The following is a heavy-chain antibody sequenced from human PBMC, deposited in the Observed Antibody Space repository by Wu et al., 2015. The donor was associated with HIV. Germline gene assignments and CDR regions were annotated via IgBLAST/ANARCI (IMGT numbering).Heavy chain of an antibody. J-gene: IGHJ4*02. CDR3: ARLQSLSGLYSNADY. CDR2: INPNRGGT. D-gene: IGHD1-26*01. CDR1: GYTFTAYY. V-gene: IGHV1-2*02. Sequence: QVQLVQSGAELRKSGASAKVSCTATGYTFTAYYVHWVRQAPGQGLEWMGWINPNRGGTKYAQKFRDRVTMTRDTAVSTAYMELNSLRSDDTAVYYCARLQSLSGLYSNADYWGQGTLVTVSS.